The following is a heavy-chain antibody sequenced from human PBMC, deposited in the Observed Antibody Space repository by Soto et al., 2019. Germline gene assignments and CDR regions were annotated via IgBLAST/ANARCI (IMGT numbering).Heavy chain of an antibody. V-gene: IGHV3-9*01. Sequence: EVQLVESGGGLVQPGRSLRLSCAASGFTFDDYAMHWVRQAPGKGLEWVSGISWNSGSIGYADSVKGRFTISRDNAKNSLYLQMNSLRAEDTALYYCAKMNDYYDSSGYYYEAFDIWGQGTMVTFSS. D-gene: IGHD3-22*01. CDR2: ISWNSGSI. CDR3: AKMNDYYDSSGYYYEAFDI. J-gene: IGHJ3*02. CDR1: GFTFDDYA.